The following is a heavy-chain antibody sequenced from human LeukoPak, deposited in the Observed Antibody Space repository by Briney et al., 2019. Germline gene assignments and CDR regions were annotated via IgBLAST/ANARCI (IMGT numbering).Heavy chain of an antibody. V-gene: IGHV3-30*04. CDR3: ARDFGGLRWNYYFDY. CDR1: GFIFSDYA. D-gene: IGHD4-23*01. CDR2: ISHVGSNK. J-gene: IGHJ4*02. Sequence: GGSLRLSCAASGFIFSDYAMHWVRQAPGKGLEWVAIISHVGSNKYHADSVKGRFTISRDNSKNTLYLQMNSLIDEDTAVYLCARDFGGLRWNYYFDYWGQGTLVTVSS.